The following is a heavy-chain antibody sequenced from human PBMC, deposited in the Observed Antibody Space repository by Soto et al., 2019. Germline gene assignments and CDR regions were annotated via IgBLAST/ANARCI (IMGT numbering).Heavy chain of an antibody. CDR2: IIPIFGTA. D-gene: IGHD3-10*01. CDR1: GGTFSSYA. J-gene: IGHJ5*02. V-gene: IGHV1-69*12. CDR3: ARVISLVPSLRGWFDP. Sequence: QVQLVQSGAEVKKPGSSVKVSCKASGGTFSSYAISWVRQAPGQGLEWMGGIIPIFGTANYAQKFQGRVTIAADESTSTAYMELSSLRSEDTAVYCCARVISLVPSLRGWFDPWGQGTLVTVSS.